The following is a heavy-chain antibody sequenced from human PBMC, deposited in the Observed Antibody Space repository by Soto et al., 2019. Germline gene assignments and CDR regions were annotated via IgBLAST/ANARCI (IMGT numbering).Heavy chain of an antibody. Sequence: QVQLQESGPGLVKPSGTLSLTCAVSGGSISSSNWWSWVRQPPGKGLEWIGEIYHSGSTNYNPSRTLRVPLSVDRSWNQFPLTLSAGTAADPAVYYCARAAIAVAGKHRGIWLDPWGQGTLVTVSS. CDR2: IYHSGST. CDR1: GGSISSSNW. CDR3: ARAAIAVAGKHRGIWLDP. J-gene: IGHJ5*02. V-gene: IGHV4-4*02. D-gene: IGHD6-19*01.